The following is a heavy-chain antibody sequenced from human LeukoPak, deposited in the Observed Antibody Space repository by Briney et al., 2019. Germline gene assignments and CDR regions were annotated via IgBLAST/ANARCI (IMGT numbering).Heavy chain of an antibody. Sequence: SETLSLTCTVSGGSISSGGYYWSWIRQHPGKGLEWIGYIYYSGSTYYNPSLKSRVTISVDTSKNQFSLKLSSVTAADTAVYYCARDGHIDRGSSTGYYYYMDVWGKGTTVTVSS. CDR1: GGSISSGGYY. J-gene: IGHJ6*03. CDR2: IYYSGST. D-gene: IGHD6-6*01. CDR3: ARDGHIDRGSSTGYYYYMDV. V-gene: IGHV4-31*03.